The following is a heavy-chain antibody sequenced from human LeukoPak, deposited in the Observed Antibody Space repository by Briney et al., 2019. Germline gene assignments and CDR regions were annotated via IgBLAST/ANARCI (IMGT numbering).Heavy chain of an antibody. Sequence: GASVKVSCKASGGTFSSYAISWVRQAPGQGLEWMGRIIPILGIANYAQKFQGRVTITADKSTSTAYMELSSLRSEDTAVYYCARVPLNYDSGDFDYWGQGTLVTVSS. CDR2: IIPILGIA. CDR1: GGTFSSYA. D-gene: IGHD3-22*01. J-gene: IGHJ4*02. CDR3: ARVPLNYDSGDFDY. V-gene: IGHV1-69*04.